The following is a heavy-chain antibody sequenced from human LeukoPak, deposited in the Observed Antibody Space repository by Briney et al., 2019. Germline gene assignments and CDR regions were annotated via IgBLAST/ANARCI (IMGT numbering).Heavy chain of an antibody. V-gene: IGHV4-59*08. J-gene: IGHJ3*02. Sequence: GSLRLSCAASGFTFSTYAMSWVRQAPGKGLEWIGYIYYSGSTKYNPSLKSRVTISIDTSKNQFSLRLSSVTAADTAVYYCARPQYGGAYDAYDIWGQGTKVTVSS. D-gene: IGHD5-12*01. CDR3: ARPQYGGAYDAYDI. CDR1: GFTFSTYA. CDR2: IYYSGST.